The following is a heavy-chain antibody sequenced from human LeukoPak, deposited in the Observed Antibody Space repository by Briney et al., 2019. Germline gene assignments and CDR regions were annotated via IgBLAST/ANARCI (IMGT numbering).Heavy chain of an antibody. Sequence: ASVKVSCKASGYTFTSYGISWVRQAPGQGLEWMGWISAYNGNTNYAQKLQGRVTMTTDTSTSTAYMELRSLRSDDTAVYYCARARDCSSTSCYSNYYYYGMDVWGQGTTVTVSS. J-gene: IGHJ6*02. D-gene: IGHD2-2*02. CDR3: ARARDCSSTSCYSNYYYYGMDV. CDR1: GYTFTSYG. CDR2: ISAYNGNT. V-gene: IGHV1-18*01.